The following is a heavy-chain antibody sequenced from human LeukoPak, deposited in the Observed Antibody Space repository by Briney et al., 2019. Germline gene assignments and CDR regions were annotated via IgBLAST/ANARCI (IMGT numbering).Heavy chain of an antibody. Sequence: GASVKVSCKASGSTFTGYYMHWVRQAPGQGLEWMGRINPNSDDTNYARKFQGRVTMTRDTSISTVYMEQSRLRSDDTAVYYCARGGKRLTVDYFDYWGQGTLVTVSS. D-gene: IGHD1-20*01. V-gene: IGHV1-2*06. J-gene: IGHJ4*02. CDR2: INPNSDDT. CDR1: GSTFTGYY. CDR3: ARGGKRLTVDYFDY.